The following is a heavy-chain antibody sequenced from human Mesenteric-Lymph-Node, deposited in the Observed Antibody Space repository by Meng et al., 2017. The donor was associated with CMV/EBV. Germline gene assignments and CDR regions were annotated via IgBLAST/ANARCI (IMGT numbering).Heavy chain of an antibody. D-gene: IGHD2-2*02. J-gene: IGHJ6*02. Sequence: ASVKVSCKASGYTFTTYGLTWVRQAPGQGLEWMGGISANNGNPNYAQKLQGRVSMTRDTSSSTVYMELRGLRSDDTAVYYCARGGYTSFPDGLDVWGQGTTVTVSS. CDR1: GYTFTTYG. CDR2: ISANNGNP. CDR3: ARGGYTSFPDGLDV. V-gene: IGHV1-18*01.